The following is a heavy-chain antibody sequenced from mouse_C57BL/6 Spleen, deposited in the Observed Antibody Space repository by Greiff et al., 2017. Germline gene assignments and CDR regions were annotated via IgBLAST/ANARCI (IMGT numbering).Heavy chain of an antibody. Sequence: QVQLQQPGAELVMPGASVKLSCKASGYTFTSYWMHWVKQRPGQGLEWIGEIDPSDSYTNSNQKFTGKSTLTVDKSSSTAYMQLSSLTSEDSAVYYCARQNHYYRNDYAMDYWGQGTSVTVSA. CDR1: GYTFTSYW. V-gene: IGHV1-69*01. J-gene: IGHJ4*01. CDR3: ARQNHYYRNDYAMDY. CDR2: IDPSDSYT. D-gene: IGHD2-14*01.